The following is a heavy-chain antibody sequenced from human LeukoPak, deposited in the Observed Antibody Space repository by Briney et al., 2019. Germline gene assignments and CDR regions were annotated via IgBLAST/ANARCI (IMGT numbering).Heavy chain of an antibody. D-gene: IGHD6-19*01. CDR1: GFSLNSYS. CDR3: STKVPGTSHFSS. Sequence: PGGCLRLSCVASGFSLNSYSMNWVRPAPREGLEWVSAVSGSGGSTYYADSVKGRFSISRDNAKSSLYLQMNSLRAEDTAVYYCSTKVPGTSHFSSWGQGTLVTVSS. V-gene: IGHV3-21*06. CDR2: VSGSGGST. J-gene: IGHJ4*02.